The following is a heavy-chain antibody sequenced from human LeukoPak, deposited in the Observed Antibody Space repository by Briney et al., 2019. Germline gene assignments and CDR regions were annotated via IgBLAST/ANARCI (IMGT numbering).Heavy chain of an antibody. V-gene: IGHV1-2*02. J-gene: IGHJ5*02. CDR3: ASDTAEKIVGATPGLNWFDP. D-gene: IGHD1-26*01. CDR2: INPNSGGT. Sequence: ASVKVSCKASGYTFTGYYMHWVRQAPGQGLEWMGWINPNSGGTNYAQKFQGRVTTTRDTSISTAYMELSRLRSDDTAVYYCASDTAEKIVGATPGLNWFDPWGQGTLVTVSS. CDR1: GYTFTGYY.